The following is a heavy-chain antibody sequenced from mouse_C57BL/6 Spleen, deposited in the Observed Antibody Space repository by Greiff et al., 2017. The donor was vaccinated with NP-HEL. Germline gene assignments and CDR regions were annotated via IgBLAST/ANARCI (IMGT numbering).Heavy chain of an antibody. V-gene: IGHV1-54*01. J-gene: IGHJ4*01. D-gene: IGHD1-1*01. CDR3: ARTITTVVAMDY. CDR1: GYAFTNYL. Sequence: VQRVESGAELVRPGTSVKVSCKASGYAFTNYLIEWVKQRPGQGLEWIGVINPGSGGTNYNEKFKGKATLTADKSSSTAYMQLSSLTSEDSAVYFCARTITTVVAMDYWGQGTSVTVSS. CDR2: INPGSGGT.